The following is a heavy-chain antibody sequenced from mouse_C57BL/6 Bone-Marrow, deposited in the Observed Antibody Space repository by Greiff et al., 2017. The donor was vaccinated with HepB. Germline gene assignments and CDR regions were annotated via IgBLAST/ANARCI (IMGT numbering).Heavy chain of an antibody. CDR3: ATPYGEGFAY. CDR2: ISSGGSYT. J-gene: IGHJ3*01. Sequence: EVQGVESGGDLVKPGGSLKLSCAASGFTFSSYGMSWVRQTPDKRLEWVATISSGGSYTYYPDSVKGRFTISRDNAKNTLYLQMSRLKSEDTAMYYYATPYGEGFAYWGQGTLVTVSA. D-gene: IGHD2-13*01. V-gene: IGHV5-6*01. CDR1: GFTFSSYG.